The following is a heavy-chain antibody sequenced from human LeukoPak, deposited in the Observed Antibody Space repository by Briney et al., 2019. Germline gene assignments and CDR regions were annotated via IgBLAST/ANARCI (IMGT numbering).Heavy chain of an antibody. CDR1: GFTFGTYD. CDR3: ARDRFPSSGYSSYYYYYMDV. CDR2: INPDGGAT. Sequence: GGSLRLSCAASGFTFGTYDMSWVRQAPGKGLDWVASINPDGGATRYVDSVRGRFTISRDNAQNSLYLQMNSLSAEDTAVYYCARDRFPSSGYSSYYYYYMDVWGKGTTVTVSS. D-gene: IGHD3-22*01. V-gene: IGHV3-7*01. J-gene: IGHJ6*03.